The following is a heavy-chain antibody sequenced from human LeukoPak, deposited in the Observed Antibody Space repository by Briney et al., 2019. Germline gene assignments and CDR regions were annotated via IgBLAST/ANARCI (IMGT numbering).Heavy chain of an antibody. CDR2: ISFDGSNK. J-gene: IGHJ4*02. CDR3: ARDFGSYFDY. CDR1: GFTFSTYA. V-gene: IGHV3-30-3*01. Sequence: GGSLRLSCAASGFTFSTYAMHWVRQAPGKGLEWVAVISFDGSNKYYTDSVKSRFTISRDNSKNTLYLQLISLRAEDTAVYYCARDFGSYFDYWGQGAPVTVSS. D-gene: IGHD3-3*01.